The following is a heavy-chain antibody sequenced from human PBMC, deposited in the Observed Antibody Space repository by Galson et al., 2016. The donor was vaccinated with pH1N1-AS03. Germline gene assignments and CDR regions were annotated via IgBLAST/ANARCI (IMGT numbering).Heavy chain of an antibody. CDR2: T. D-gene: IGHD3-10*01. V-gene: IGHV4-39*02. J-gene: IGHJ4*02. Sequence: TYYNPSLKSRVTIPADTSNNRFSLQLTSVTAADTAIYYCATYMAGEGGRGYWGPGTLVTVSS. CDR3: ATYMAGEGGRGY.